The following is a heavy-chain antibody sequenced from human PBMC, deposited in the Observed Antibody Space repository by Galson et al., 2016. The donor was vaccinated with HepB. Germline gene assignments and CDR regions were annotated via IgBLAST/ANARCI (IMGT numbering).Heavy chain of an antibody. V-gene: IGHV4-59*02. J-gene: IGHJ4*02. CDR2: VFHTGST. D-gene: IGHD4-17*01. CDR1: GVSVTSHY. CDR3: ARGGGSPSGDHEFDY. Sequence: LSLTCSVSGVSVTSHYWSWIRLAPGKGLEWIANVFHTGSTTYNPSLNNRVTISLDASMNRFSLELVSVSAADTAVYFCARGGGSPSGDHEFDYWGQGTLVTVSS.